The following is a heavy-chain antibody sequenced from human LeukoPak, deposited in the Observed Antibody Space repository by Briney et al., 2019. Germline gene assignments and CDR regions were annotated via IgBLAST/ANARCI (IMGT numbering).Heavy chain of an antibody. V-gene: IGHV4-31*02. D-gene: IGHD3-16*01. CDR1: GDSISNGGYY. CDR2: IYYSGST. Sequence: PSETLSLTCIVSGDSISNGGYYWSWIRQLPGKGLEWIGYIYYSGSTDYNPSLQSRVTISVDTSKNQFSLKLSSVTAADTAVYYCARDLRIQDAFDIWGQGTMVTVSS. J-gene: IGHJ3*02. CDR3: ARDLRIQDAFDI.